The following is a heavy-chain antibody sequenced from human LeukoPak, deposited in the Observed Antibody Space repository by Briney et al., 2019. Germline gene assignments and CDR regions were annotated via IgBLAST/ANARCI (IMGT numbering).Heavy chain of an antibody. V-gene: IGHV3-30*18. CDR2: ISYDGNSQ. CDR3: AKPYPTLTTSADLDN. Sequence: GGSLTLSCAAAGFTFSNYAIHWVRQAPGRVLEWVAAISYDGNSQHYGAPVKGRFTISRDNSQNTVYLQINTLRTDDAAIYYCAKPYPTLTTSADLDNCGEGTLVTVSS. CDR1: GFTFSNYA. D-gene: IGHD1-1*01. J-gene: IGHJ4*02.